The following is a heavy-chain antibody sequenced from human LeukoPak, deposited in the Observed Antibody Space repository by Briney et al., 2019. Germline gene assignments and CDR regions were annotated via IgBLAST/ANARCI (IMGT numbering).Heavy chain of an antibody. CDR2: INPSGGST. J-gene: IGHJ4*02. CDR3: ARRYCTNGVCYPLFDY. CDR1: GYTFTSYY. Sequence: ASVKVSCKASGYTFTSYYMHWVRQAPGQGLEWMGIINPSGGSTSYAQKFQGRVTMTRDTSTSTVYMELSSLRSDDTAVYYCARRYCTNGVCYPLFDYWGQGTLVTVSS. D-gene: IGHD2-8*01. V-gene: IGHV1-46*01.